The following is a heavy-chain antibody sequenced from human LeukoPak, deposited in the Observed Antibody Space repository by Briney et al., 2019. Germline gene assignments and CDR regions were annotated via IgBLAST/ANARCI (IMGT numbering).Heavy chain of an antibody. Sequence: ASVKVSCKASGYTFTSYYMHWVRQATGQGLEWMGWMNPNSGNTGYAQKFQGRVTMTRNTSISTAYMELSSLRSEDTAVYYCARGSGSSWYTNWFDPWGQGTLVTVSS. J-gene: IGHJ5*02. CDR1: GYTFTSYY. CDR3: ARGSGSSWYTNWFDP. V-gene: IGHV1-8*02. CDR2: MNPNSGNT. D-gene: IGHD6-13*01.